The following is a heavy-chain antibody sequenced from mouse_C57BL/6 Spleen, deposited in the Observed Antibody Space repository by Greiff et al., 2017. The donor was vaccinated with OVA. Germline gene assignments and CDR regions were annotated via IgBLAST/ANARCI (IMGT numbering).Heavy chain of an antibody. D-gene: IGHD1-1*01. V-gene: IGHV2-3*01. CDR3: AKPDYYGISFYAMDY. J-gene: IGHJ4*01. Sequence: QVQLQQSGPGLVAPSQSLSITCTVSGFSFTSYGVSWVRQPPGKGLAWLGVIWGDGRTNYHSALISRLINGKATSKSHVFLKMNCLQTDDTATYYGAKPDYYGISFYAMDYWGQGTSVTVSS. CDR1: GFSFTSYG. CDR2: IWGDGRT.